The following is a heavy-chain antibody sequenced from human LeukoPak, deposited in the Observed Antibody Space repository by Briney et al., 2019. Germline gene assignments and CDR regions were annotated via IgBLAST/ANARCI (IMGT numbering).Heavy chain of an antibody. Sequence: SETLSLPCAVSGGSFSGYYWSWIRQPPGKGLVWIGAINHSGSTNYNPSLKSRVTISVDTSKNQFSLKLSSVTAADTAVYYCARAGPGGVWGSYRYPDYWGQGTLVTVSS. J-gene: IGHJ4*02. CDR1: GGSFSGYY. V-gene: IGHV4-34*01. CDR3: ARAGPGGVWGSYRYPDY. CDR2: INHSGST. D-gene: IGHD3-16*02.